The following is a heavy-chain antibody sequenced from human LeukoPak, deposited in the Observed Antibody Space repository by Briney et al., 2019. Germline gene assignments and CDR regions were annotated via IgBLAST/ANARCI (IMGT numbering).Heavy chain of an antibody. V-gene: IGHV1-2*02. D-gene: IGHD3-3*01. J-gene: IGHJ4*02. CDR2: INPNSGGT. CDR1: GYTFTGYY. Sequence: ASVKVSCKASGYTFTGYYMHWVRQAPGQGLEWMGWINPNSGGTNCAQKFQGRVTMTRDTSISTAYMELSRLRSDDTAVYYCARELVRLLESPPGYWGQGTLVTVSS. CDR3: ARELVRLLESPPGY.